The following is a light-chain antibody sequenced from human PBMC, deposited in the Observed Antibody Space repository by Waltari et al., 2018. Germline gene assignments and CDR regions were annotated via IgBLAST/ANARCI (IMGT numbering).Light chain of an antibody. J-gene: IGLJ2*01. CDR1: STDVGYNY. V-gene: IGLV2-14*01. CDR2: EVK. CDR3: SSFTTSTSLLI. Sequence: QSALTQPASVSGSPGQSIPISCSGSSTDVGYNYFSWYQHRPGKAPKLMIYEVKNRPPGVSSRFSGSRSANTASLTISGLQAEDEADYYCSSFTTSTSLLIFGGGTKVTVL.